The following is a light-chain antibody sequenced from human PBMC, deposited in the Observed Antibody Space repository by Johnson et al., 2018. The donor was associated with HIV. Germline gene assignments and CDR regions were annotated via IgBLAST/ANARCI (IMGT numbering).Light chain of an antibody. Sequence: QSVLTQPPSVSAAPGQKVTISCSGTNSNIGTYYVSWYQHLPGTAPKLLIYENNKRPSGIPDRFSGSKSGTSATLGITGLQTGDEADYYCGTWDSSLSAVPFGTWTKVTVL. CDR1: NSNIGTYY. CDR3: GTWDSSLSAVP. V-gene: IGLV1-51*02. J-gene: IGLJ1*01. CDR2: ENN.